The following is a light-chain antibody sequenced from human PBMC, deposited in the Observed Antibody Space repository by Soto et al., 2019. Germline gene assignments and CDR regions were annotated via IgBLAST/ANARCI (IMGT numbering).Light chain of an antibody. CDR3: QQRSNWPPYMYT. CDR2: DAS. Sequence: EIVLTQSPGTLSLSPGERATLSCRASQSVSRYLAWYQQKPGQAPRLLIYDASKRATGIPARFSGSGSETDFTLTISSLEPEDFAVYYCQQRSNWPPYMYTFGQGTKVEIK. J-gene: IGKJ2*01. V-gene: IGKV3-11*01. CDR1: QSVSRY.